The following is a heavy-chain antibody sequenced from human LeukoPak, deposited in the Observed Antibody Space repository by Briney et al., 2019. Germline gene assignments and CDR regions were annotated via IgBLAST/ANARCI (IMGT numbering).Heavy chain of an antibody. CDR1: GYTFTSYY. CDR2: INPSGGST. J-gene: IGHJ4*02. Sequence: GASVKVSCKASGYTFTSYYMHWVRQAPGQGLEWMGIINPSGGSTSYAQKFQGRVTMTRDTSTSTVYMELSSLRSEDTAVHYCARGKVASPRREVTAPPGYWGQGTLVTVSS. V-gene: IGHV1-46*01. CDR3: ARGKVASPRREVTAPPGY. D-gene: IGHD2-21*02.